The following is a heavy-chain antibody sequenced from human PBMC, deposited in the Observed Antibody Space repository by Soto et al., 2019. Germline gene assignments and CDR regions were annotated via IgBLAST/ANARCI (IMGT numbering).Heavy chain of an antibody. CDR1: GFTFSSYA. D-gene: IGHD5-12*01. CDR2: ISYDGSNK. J-gene: IGHJ4*02. Sequence: QVQLVESGGGVVQPGRSLRLSCAAPGFTFSSYAIHWVRQAPGKGLEWVAVISYDGSNKYYADSVKGRFTISRDNSKNTLSLQMNSLRAEDTAVYYCARDLGYSAYDPLLDYWGQGTLVTVSS. CDR3: ARDLGYSAYDPLLDY. V-gene: IGHV3-30-3*01.